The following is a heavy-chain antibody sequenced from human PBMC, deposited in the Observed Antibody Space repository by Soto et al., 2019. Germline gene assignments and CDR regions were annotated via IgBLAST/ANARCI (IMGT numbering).Heavy chain of an antibody. CDR1: GGTFSSYA. V-gene: IGHV1-69*06. J-gene: IGHJ6*02. CDR2: IIPIFGTA. CDR3: ARVMTGVAGTIPYYYGMDV. D-gene: IGHD6-19*01. Sequence: QVQLVQSGAEVKKPGSSVKVSCKASGGTFSSYAISWVRQAPGQGLEWMGGIIPIFGTANYAQKFQGRVTITADKSTSTAYMELSSLRSEDTAVYYCARVMTGVAGTIPYYYGMDVWGQGTTVTVSS.